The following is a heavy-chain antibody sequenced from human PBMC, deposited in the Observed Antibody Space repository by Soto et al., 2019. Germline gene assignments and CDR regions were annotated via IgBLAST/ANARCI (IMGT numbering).Heavy chain of an antibody. CDR3: ARAVATVPYYYDGLDV. V-gene: IGHV3-48*02. Sequence: GGSLRLSCAASGFTFSSYGMNWVRQAPGKGLEWVSYISGSSSTIYYADSVKGRFTISRDNAKNSLYLQMNSLRDEDTAVYYCARAVATVPYYYDGLDVWGQGTTVTVSS. CDR1: GFTFSSYG. D-gene: IGHD1-26*01. CDR2: ISGSSSTI. J-gene: IGHJ6*02.